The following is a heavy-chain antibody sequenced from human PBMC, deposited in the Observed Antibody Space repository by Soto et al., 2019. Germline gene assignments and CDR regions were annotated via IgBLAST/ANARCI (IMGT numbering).Heavy chain of an antibody. Sequence: SETLSLTCAVSGYSISSGYYWRWIRQPPGKGLEWIGSIYHSWRTYYSPSLKSRVTISVDTSKNQFSMKLSSVTAADTAVYYCARDCTSTTCYLYYYGMDVWGQGTTVTVSS. CDR1: GYSISSGYY. D-gene: IGHD2-2*01. J-gene: IGHJ6*02. CDR3: ARDCTSTTCYLYYYGMDV. V-gene: IGHV4-38-2*01. CDR2: IYHSWRT.